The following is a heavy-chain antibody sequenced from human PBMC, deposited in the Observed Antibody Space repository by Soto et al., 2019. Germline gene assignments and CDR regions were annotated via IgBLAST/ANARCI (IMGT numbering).Heavy chain of an antibody. CDR2: IIPIFGTA. D-gene: IGHD3-22*01. CDR1: GGTFSSYA. CDR3: ARSIQMMYFYDSSGAGNNWFDP. Sequence: SVKVSCKASGGTFSSYAISWVRQAPGQGLEWMGGIIPIFGTANYAQKFQGRVTITADESTSTAYMELSSLRSEDTAVYYCARSIQMMYFYDSSGAGNNWFDPWGQGTLVTVSS. V-gene: IGHV1-69*13. J-gene: IGHJ5*02.